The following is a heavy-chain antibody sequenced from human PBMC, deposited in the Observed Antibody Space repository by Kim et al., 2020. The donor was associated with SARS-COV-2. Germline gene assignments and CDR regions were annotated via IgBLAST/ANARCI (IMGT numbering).Heavy chain of an antibody. CDR3: ARDSALPRFLEWFHYGMDV. CDR1: GGSFSGYY. D-gene: IGHD3-3*01. Sequence: SETLSLTCAVYGGSFSGYYWSWIRQPPGKGLEWIGEINHSGSTNYNPSLKSRVTISVDTSKNQFSLKLSSVTAADTAVYYCARDSALPRFLEWFHYGMDVWGQGTTVTVSS. V-gene: IGHV4-34*01. J-gene: IGHJ6*02. CDR2: INHSGST.